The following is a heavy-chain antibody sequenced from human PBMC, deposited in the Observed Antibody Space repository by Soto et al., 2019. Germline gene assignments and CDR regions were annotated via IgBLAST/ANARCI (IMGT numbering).Heavy chain of an antibody. Sequence: QVQLVQSGAEVKKPGASVKVSCKASGYTFTGYYMHWVRQAPGQGLEWMGWINPNSGGTNYAQKFQGWVTMTRDTSISTAYMELSRLRSDDTAVYYCARSTFCPSPTLASVVVVAATGGWFDPWGQGTLVTVSS. D-gene: IGHD2-15*01. CDR1: GYTFTGYY. V-gene: IGHV1-2*04. J-gene: IGHJ5*02. CDR3: ARSTFCPSPTLASVVVVAATGGWFDP. CDR2: INPNSGGT.